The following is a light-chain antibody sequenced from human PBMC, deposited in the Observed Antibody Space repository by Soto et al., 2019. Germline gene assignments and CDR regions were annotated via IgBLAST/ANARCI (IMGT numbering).Light chain of an antibody. V-gene: IGKV3-11*01. CDR3: HQRQSWPRT. CDR1: QAVNSR. CDR2: HTS. Sequence: EIVLTQSPATLSSSPGERATLSCRASQAVNSRLAWYQHKLGQAPRLLIYHTSNRATGIPARFSGSGSGTDFTLTISSLEPEDFAVYYCHQRQSWPRTFGQGTKVDIK. J-gene: IGKJ1*01.